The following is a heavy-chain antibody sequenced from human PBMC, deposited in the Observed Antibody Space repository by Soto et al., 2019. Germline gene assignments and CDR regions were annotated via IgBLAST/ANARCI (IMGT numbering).Heavy chain of an antibody. Sequence: QVQLQESGPGLVKPSQTLSLTCTVSCGSISIGGYYWSWIRPHPVKGLEWIGYIYYSGSTYSNPSLKSRVTISVDTSKNQFSLKLSSVTAADTAVYYCARSIDPWGQGTLVTVSS. J-gene: IGHJ5*02. V-gene: IGHV4-31*03. CDR3: ARSIDP. CDR1: CGSISIGGYY. CDR2: IYYSGST.